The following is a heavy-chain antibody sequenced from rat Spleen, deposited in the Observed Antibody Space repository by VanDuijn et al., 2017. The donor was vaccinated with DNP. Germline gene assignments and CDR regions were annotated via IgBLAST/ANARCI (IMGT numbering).Heavy chain of an antibody. J-gene: IGHJ4*01. V-gene: IGHV5-19*01. CDR3: ARATYYYSSWAMDA. CDR1: GLILSNYG. CDR2: ISPSGSTT. D-gene: IGHD1-2*01. Sequence: EVQLVESGGGSVQPGRSLNISCVASGLILSNYGIHWIRQVPTKGLEWVASISPSGSTTYYRGSVKGRFTISRDNAKNSLYLQMDSLGSEDTATYYCARATYYYSSWAMDAWGQGTSVTVSS.